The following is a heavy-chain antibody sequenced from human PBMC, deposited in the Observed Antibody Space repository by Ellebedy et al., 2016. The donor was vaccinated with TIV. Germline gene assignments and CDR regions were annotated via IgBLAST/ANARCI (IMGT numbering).Heavy chain of an antibody. CDR3: AKPRQFSGSYYLWDY. CDR1: GFTSSSYW. CDR2: IKQDGSEK. V-gene: IGHV3-7*03. Sequence: GESLKISCAASGFTSSSYWRSWVRQAPGNGLEGVANIKQDGSEKYYADSVKGRFTISRDNAKNSLYLQMNSMRAEDTAVYYCAKPRQFSGSYYLWDYWGQGTLVTVSS. J-gene: IGHJ4*02. D-gene: IGHD1-26*01.